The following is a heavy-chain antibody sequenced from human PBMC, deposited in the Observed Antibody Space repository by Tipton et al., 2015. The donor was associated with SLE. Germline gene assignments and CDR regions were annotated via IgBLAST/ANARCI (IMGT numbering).Heavy chain of an antibody. D-gene: IGHD3-16*01. V-gene: IGHV3-11*04. CDR1: GFTVSDYY. CDR2: IGSGGATT. J-gene: IGHJ4*02. Sequence: GSLRLSCAASGFTVSDYYMSWIRQAPGKGLEWVSNIGSGGATTSYADSVKGRFIISRDNAKNSLYLLMNSLRPDDTAVYYCARNSYSHFAFWGQGTLVSVSS. CDR3: ARNSYSHFAF.